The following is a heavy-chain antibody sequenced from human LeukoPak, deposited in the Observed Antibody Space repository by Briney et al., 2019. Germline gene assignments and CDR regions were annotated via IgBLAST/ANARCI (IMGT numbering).Heavy chain of an antibody. Sequence: PGGSLRLSCAASGFTVSSNYMSWVRQAPGKGLEWASVIYSGGSTYYADSVKGRFTISRDNSKNTLYLQMNSLRPEDTAVYYCARDLRLTTIFGVVSNWGQGTLVTVSS. CDR1: GFTVSSNY. D-gene: IGHD3-3*01. J-gene: IGHJ4*02. CDR2: IYSGGST. V-gene: IGHV3-66*02. CDR3: ARDLRLTTIFGVVSN.